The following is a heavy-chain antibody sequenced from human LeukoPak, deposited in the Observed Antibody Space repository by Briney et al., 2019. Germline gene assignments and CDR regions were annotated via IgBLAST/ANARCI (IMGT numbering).Heavy chain of an antibody. CDR3: VRGTFRYSYGYRYFDY. V-gene: IGHV1-46*01. J-gene: IGHJ4*02. Sequence: ASVKVSCKASGYTFTSYYMHWVRQAPGQGLEWMGIINPSGGSTSYAQKFQGRVTMTRDTSTSTVYMELSSLRSEDTAVYYCVRGTFRYSYGYRYFDYWGQGTLVTVSS. CDR1: GYTFTSYY. CDR2: INPSGGST. D-gene: IGHD5-18*01.